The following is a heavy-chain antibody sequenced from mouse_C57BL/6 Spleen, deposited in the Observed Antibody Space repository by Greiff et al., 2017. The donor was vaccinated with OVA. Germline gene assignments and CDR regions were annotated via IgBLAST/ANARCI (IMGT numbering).Heavy chain of an antibody. CDR3: ARWDGNYFDY. V-gene: IGHV5-12*01. Sequence: EVQLVESGGGLVQPGGSLKLSCAASGFTFSDYYMYWVRQTPEKRLEWVAYISNGGGSTYYPDTVKGRFTISRDNAKNTLYLQMSRLKSEDTAMYYCARWDGNYFDYWGQGTTLTVSS. J-gene: IGHJ2*01. CDR2: ISNGGGST. CDR1: GFTFSDYY. D-gene: IGHD2-1*01.